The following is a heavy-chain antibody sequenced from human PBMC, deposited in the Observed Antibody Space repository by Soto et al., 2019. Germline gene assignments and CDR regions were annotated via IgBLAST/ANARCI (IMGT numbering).Heavy chain of an antibody. Sequence: GGSLRLSCAASGFTFSSYGMHWVRQAPGKGLEWVAVISYDGSNKYYADSVKGRFTISRDNSKNTLYLQMNSLRAEDTAVYYCTNTAMVTRYYGMDGWGQGTTVTVSS. CDR1: GFTFSSYG. CDR3: TNTAMVTRYYGMDG. CDR2: ISYDGSNK. V-gene: IGHV3-30*18. D-gene: IGHD5-18*01. J-gene: IGHJ6*02.